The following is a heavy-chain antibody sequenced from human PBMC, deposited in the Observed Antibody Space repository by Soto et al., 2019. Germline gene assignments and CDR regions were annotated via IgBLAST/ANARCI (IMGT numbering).Heavy chain of an antibody. CDR1: GDSISSYY. J-gene: IGHJ2*01. Sequence: QVQLQESGPGLVKPSETLSLTCTVSGDSISSYYWSWIRQSPGKGLEWIGYIYYGGTTNYNPSLGSRVTISVDTSENQFSLKLSSVTAADTAVYYCARDRSSWVPSWYFDLWGRGTLVTVSS. CDR3: ARDRSSWVPSWYFDL. CDR2: IYYGGTT. V-gene: IGHV4-59*01. D-gene: IGHD6-13*01.